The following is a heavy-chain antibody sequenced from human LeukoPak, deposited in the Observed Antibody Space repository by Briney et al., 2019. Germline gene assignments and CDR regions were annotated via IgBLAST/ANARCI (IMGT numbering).Heavy chain of an antibody. CDR2: ISSSGGST. CDR3: AKAWALLNY. D-gene: IGHD3-10*01. Sequence: PGGSLRLSCVASGFTFSSQSMSWVRQAPGKGLEWVSSISSSGGSTYYADSVKGRFTISRDNSKNTLYLQMNSLRAEDTAVYYCAKAWALLNYWGQGTLVTVSS. V-gene: IGHV3-23*01. J-gene: IGHJ4*02. CDR1: GFTFSSQS.